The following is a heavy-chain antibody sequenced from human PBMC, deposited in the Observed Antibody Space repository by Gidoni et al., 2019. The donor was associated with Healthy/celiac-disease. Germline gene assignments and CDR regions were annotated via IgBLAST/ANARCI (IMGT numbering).Heavy chain of an antibody. V-gene: IGHV5-51*01. Sequence: EVQLVQAGAEVKKRGESLKISGKGSGYSVTSYWSGWVRQMPGKGLEWMGIIYPGDSDTRYRPSFQGQVTISADKSISTAYLQWSSLKASDTAMYYCARQSGGGDIVVVPAALDPWGQGTLVTVSS. CDR1: GYSVTSYW. CDR3: ARQSGGGDIVVVPAALDP. CDR2: IYPGDSDT. J-gene: IGHJ5*02. D-gene: IGHD2-2*01.